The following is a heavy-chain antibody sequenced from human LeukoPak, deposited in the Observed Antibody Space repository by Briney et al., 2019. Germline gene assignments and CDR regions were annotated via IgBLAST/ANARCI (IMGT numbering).Heavy chain of an antibody. J-gene: IGHJ4*02. CDR3: ARDDATIFGVVPFDY. Sequence: ASVKVSCKASGYTFTSFFMHWVRQAPGQGLEWMGGIIPIFGTANYAQKFQGRVTITADESTSTAYMELSSLRSEDTAVYYCARDDATIFGVVPFDYWGQGTLVTVSS. V-gene: IGHV1-69*13. CDR2: IIPIFGTA. D-gene: IGHD3-3*01. CDR1: GYTFTSFF.